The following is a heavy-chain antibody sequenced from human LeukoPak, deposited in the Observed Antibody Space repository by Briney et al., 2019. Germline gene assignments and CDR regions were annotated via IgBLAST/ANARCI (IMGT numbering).Heavy chain of an antibody. CDR2: ISYDGSNK. V-gene: IGHV3-30*03. Sequence: GGSLRLSCAASGFTFSSYGMHWVRQAPGKGLEWVAVISYDGSNKYYADSVKGRFTISRDNSKNTLYLQMNSLRAEDTAVYYCARDPYYYDSSGLDYWGQGTLVTVSS. D-gene: IGHD3-22*01. CDR1: GFTFSSYG. CDR3: ARDPYYYDSSGLDY. J-gene: IGHJ4*02.